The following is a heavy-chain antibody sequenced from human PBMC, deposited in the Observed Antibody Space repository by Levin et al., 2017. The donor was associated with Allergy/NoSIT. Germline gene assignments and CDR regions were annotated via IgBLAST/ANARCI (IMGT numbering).Heavy chain of an antibody. V-gene: IGHV3-48*02. Sequence: PGGSLRLSCAASGFTFNTYSMNWVRQAPGKGLEWVSYISSSSSTIYYADSVKGRFSISRDNAKNSLDLQMSSLRDEDTAVYYCARLSGSYVLDLWGRGTLVTVSS. CDR2: ISSSSSTI. J-gene: IGHJ2*01. CDR3: ARLSGSYVLDL. CDR1: GFTFNTYS. D-gene: IGHD1-26*01.